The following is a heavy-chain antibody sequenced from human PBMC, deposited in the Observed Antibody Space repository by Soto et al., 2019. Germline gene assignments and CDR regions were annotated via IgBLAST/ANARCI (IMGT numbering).Heavy chain of an antibody. J-gene: IGHJ4*02. CDR3: VRDGDAKGRDFDY. V-gene: IGHV3-7*03. D-gene: IGHD3-10*01. CDR1: GFTFSNYW. Sequence: PGGSLRLSCGASGFTFSNYWMAWVRQAPGKGLEWVANIKQNGGAKNYVDSVEGRFTISRDNAENSLFLHMNSLRAEDTAVYYCVRDGDAKGRDFDYWGPGTLVTVSS. CDR2: IKQNGGAK.